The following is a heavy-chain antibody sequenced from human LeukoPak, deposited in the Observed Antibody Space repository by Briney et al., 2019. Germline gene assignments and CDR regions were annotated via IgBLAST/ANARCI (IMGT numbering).Heavy chain of an antibody. Sequence: SETLSLTCTVSGGSISSGSYYWSWIRQPAGKGLEWIGRIYTNGSTNYHPSLKSRVTISVDTSKNQFSLKLSSVTAADTAVYYCARELGYSGSYRDAFDIWGQGTMVTVSS. CDR2: IYTNGST. CDR1: GGSISSGSYY. V-gene: IGHV4-61*02. J-gene: IGHJ3*02. CDR3: ARELGYSGSYRDAFDI. D-gene: IGHD1-26*01.